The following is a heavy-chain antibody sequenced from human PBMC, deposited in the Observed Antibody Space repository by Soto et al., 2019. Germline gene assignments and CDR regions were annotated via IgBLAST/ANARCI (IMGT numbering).Heavy chain of an antibody. D-gene: IGHD3-10*01. CDR1: GFTFSSYA. J-gene: IGHJ4*02. CDR3: AKDIFSSYYGSGSDY. CDR2: ISGSGGST. V-gene: IGHV3-23*01. Sequence: GGSLRLSCAASGFTFSSYAMSWVRQAPGKGLEWVSAISGSGGSTYYADSVKGRFTISRDNSKNTLYLQMNSLRAEDTAVYYCAKDIFSSYYGSGSDYWGQGTLVTVSS.